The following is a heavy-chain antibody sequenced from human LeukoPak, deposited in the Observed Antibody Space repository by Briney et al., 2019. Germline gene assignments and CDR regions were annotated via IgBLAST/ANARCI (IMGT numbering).Heavy chain of an antibody. J-gene: IGHJ6*02. Sequence: ASVKVSCKASGYTFTGYYMHWVRQAPGQGLEWMGWINPNTGVTNYAQKFQGRVTLTRDTSIITAYMELTRLRSDDTAMYYCARDRTTVTTGYYGMEVWGQGTTVTVSS. CDR1: GYTFTGYY. V-gene: IGHV1-2*02. D-gene: IGHD4-17*01. CDR2: INPNTGVT. CDR3: ARDRTTVTTGYYGMEV.